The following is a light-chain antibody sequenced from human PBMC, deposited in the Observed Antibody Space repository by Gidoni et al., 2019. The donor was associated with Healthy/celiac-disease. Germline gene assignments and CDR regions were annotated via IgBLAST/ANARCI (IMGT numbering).Light chain of an antibody. CDR3: SSYTSSSTPFYV. CDR1: SSDVGGYNY. V-gene: IGLV2-14*01. CDR2: DVS. Sequence: QSALTQPASVSGSPGPSITISCTGTSSDVGGYNYVSWYQQHPGKAPKLMIYDVSNRPSGVSNRFSGPKSGNTASLTISGLQAEDEADYYCSSYTSSSTPFYVFGTGTKVTVL. J-gene: IGLJ1*01.